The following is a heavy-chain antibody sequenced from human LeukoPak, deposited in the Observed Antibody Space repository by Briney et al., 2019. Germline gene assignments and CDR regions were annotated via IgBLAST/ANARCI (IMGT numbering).Heavy chain of an antibody. CDR3: ARWGYCSGGSCYSGDAFDI. Sequence: GGSLRLSCAASGFTFSSYAMHWVRQAPGKGLEWVAVISYEGSNKYYADSGKGRFTISRDNSKNTLYLQMNSLRAEDTAVYYCARWGYCSGGSCYSGDAFDIWGQGTMVTVSS. D-gene: IGHD2-15*01. V-gene: IGHV3-30*04. CDR2: ISYEGSNK. J-gene: IGHJ3*02. CDR1: GFTFSSYA.